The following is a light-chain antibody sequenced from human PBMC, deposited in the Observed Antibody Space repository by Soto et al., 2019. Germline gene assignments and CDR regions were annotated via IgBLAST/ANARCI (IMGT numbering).Light chain of an antibody. CDR3: AAWDDSLNGWV. V-gene: IGLV2-14*01. J-gene: IGLJ3*02. Sequence: QSALTQVASVSGSPGQSITISCTATSSDVGGHDYVSWYLQHPGKAPKLLIYEAFNRPSGVSDRFSGSKSGTSASLAINGLQPEDEADYYCAAWDDSLNGWVFGGGTKLTVL. CDR2: EAF. CDR1: SSDVGGHDY.